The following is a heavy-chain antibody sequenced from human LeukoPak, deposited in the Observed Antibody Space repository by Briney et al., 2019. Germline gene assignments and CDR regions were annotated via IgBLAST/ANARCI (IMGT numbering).Heavy chain of an antibody. CDR1: GGSISSSSYY. CDR2: VYYSGST. Sequence: SETLSLTCTVSGGSISSSSYYWGWIRQTPGKGLEWIGSVYYSGSTYYNPSLKSRVTISVDTSKNQFSLKLSSVTAADTAVYYCARVARGIGPAGTVNWFDPWGQGTLVTVSS. D-gene: IGHD6-13*01. CDR3: ARVARGIGPAGTVNWFDP. V-gene: IGHV4-39*07. J-gene: IGHJ5*02.